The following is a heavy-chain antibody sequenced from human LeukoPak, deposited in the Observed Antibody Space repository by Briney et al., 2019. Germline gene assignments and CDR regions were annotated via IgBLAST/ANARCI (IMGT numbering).Heavy chain of an antibody. CDR3: ARGRHIRSYHYFDY. CDR1: GFTFSSYS. CDR2: ISSSSSYI. D-gene: IGHD1-26*01. V-gene: IGHV3-21*01. J-gene: IGHJ4*02. Sequence: GGSLRLSXAASGFTFSSYSMNWVRQSPGKGLEWVSSISSSSSYIYYADSVKGRFTISRDNAKNSLYLQMNSLRAEDTAVYYCARGRHIRSYHYFDYWGQGTLVTVSS.